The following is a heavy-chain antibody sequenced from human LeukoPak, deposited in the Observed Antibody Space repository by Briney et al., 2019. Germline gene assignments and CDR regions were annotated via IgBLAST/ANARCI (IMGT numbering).Heavy chain of an antibody. V-gene: IGHV5-51*01. Sequence: GESLKISCKGSGYSFTNYWIAWVRQMPGKGLEWMGIIYPGDSDTRYRPSFQDQVTISADKSISTAYLQWSSLKASDTAMYYCARLGDLSGSHDAFDIWGQGTMVTVSS. CDR2: IYPGDSDT. J-gene: IGHJ3*02. CDR1: GYSFTNYW. CDR3: ARLGDLSGSHDAFDI. D-gene: IGHD1-26*01.